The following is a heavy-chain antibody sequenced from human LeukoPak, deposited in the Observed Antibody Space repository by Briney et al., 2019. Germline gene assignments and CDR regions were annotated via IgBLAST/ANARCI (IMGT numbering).Heavy chain of an antibody. V-gene: IGHV3-23*01. CDR2: ISRSSGRT. CDR1: GFTFNNYA. J-gene: IGHJ4*02. CDR3: AKGFSSTLYSTYFDF. Sequence: PGGSLRLSCAASGFTFNNYAMNWVRQAPGKGLEWVSGISRSSGRTYYADSVKGRFTISRDSSKNTLFLQMNSLRVEDTAVYYCAKGFSSTLYSTYFDFWGQGTLVTVSS. D-gene: IGHD6-13*01.